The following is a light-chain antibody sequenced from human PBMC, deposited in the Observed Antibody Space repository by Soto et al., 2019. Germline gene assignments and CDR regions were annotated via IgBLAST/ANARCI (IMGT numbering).Light chain of an antibody. J-gene: IGKJ5*01. V-gene: IGKV3-15*01. CDR1: RSVSSN. CDR3: QQYNNWPPIT. CDR2: GAS. Sequence: EIVMTQSPATLSVSPGERATLTCRASRSVSSNLAWYQQKPGQAPRLLIYGASIRATGIPDRFSGSGSGTEFTLTISSMQSEDFAVYYCQQYNNWPPITFGQGTRLEIK.